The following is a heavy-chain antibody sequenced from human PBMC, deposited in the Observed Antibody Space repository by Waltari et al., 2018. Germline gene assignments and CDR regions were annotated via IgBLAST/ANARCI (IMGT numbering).Heavy chain of an antibody. CDR1: GGSISSSNW. V-gene: IGHV4-4*02. J-gene: IGHJ4*02. CDR3: ARDHFYYDILTGYSPGYFDY. CDR2: IYHSGST. D-gene: IGHD3-9*01. Sequence: QVQLQESGPGLVKPSGTLSLTCAVSGGSISSSNWWSWVRQPPGKGLEWIGEIYHSGSTNYNPSLKSRVTISVDKSKNQFSLKLSSVTAADTAVYYCARDHFYYDILTGYSPGYFDYWGQGTLVTVSS.